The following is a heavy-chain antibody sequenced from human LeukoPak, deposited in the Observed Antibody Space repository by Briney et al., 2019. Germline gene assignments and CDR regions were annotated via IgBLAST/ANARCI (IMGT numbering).Heavy chain of an antibody. D-gene: IGHD5-18*01. Sequence: VAPVKVSCKASGYTFTSYYMRWVRQAPGQGLEWMGIINPSGGSTSYAQKFQGRVTMTRDMSTSTVYMELSSLRSEDTAVYYCARDSRDTAMVPRGFDYWGQGTLVTVSS. V-gene: IGHV1-46*01. CDR2: INPSGGST. J-gene: IGHJ4*02. CDR1: GYTFTSYY. CDR3: ARDSRDTAMVPRGFDY.